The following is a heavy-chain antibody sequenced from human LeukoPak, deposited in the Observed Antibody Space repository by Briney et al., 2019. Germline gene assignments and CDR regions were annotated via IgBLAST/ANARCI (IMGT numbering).Heavy chain of an antibody. CDR2: IYYSGST. J-gene: IGHJ4*02. D-gene: IGHD3-16*01. Sequence: NSSETLSLTCTVSGGSISSSSYYWGWIRQPPGKGLEWIGSIYYSGSTYYNPSLKSRVTISVDTSKNQFSLKLSSVTAADTAVYYCARLGAGGPVPPHRTFDYWGQGTLVTVST. CDR1: GGSISSSSYY. CDR3: ARLGAGGPVPPHRTFDY. V-gene: IGHV4-39*01.